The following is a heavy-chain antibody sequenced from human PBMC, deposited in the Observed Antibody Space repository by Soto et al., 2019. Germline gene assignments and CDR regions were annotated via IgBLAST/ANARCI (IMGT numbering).Heavy chain of an antibody. D-gene: IGHD5-18*01. CDR1: GFTFSSYA. J-gene: IGHJ6*02. CDR3: ARVMGYSYGFSPGYYYGMDV. CDR2: ISYDGSNK. Sequence: PGGSLRLSCAASGFTFSSYAMHWVRQAPGKGLEWVAVISYDGSNKYYADSVKGRFTISRDNSKNTLYLQMNSLRAEDTAVYYCARVMGYSYGFSPGYYYGMDVWGQGTTVTVSS. V-gene: IGHV3-30-3*01.